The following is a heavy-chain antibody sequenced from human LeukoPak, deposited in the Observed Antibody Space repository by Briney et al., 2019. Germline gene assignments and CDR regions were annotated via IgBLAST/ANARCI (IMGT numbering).Heavy chain of an antibody. CDR2: TYHSGST. V-gene: IGHV4-39*01. J-gene: IGHJ4*02. D-gene: IGHD3-22*01. CDR1: GGSTSSSTYY. Sequence: NSSETLSLTCTVSGGSTSSSTYYWGWIRQPPGKGLEWIGSTYHSGSTYYNPPLKSRATISVDTSNKQFSLKLSSVTAADTAVYYCARGYYDSSGYYYGRYYFDYWGQGTLVTVSS. CDR3: ARGYYDSSGYYYGRYYFDY.